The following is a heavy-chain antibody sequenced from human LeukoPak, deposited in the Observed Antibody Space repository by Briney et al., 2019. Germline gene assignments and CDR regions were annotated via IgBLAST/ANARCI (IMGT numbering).Heavy chain of an antibody. D-gene: IGHD1-26*01. Sequence: GGSLRLSCAASGFTVSSNYMSWVRQAPGKGLKWVTVIYSGGSTYYADSVKGRFTISRDKSKNTLYLQMNSLRAEDTAVYYCAKLIMGATFDYWGQGTLVTVSS. CDR2: IYSGGST. J-gene: IGHJ4*02. V-gene: IGHV3-53*01. CDR3: AKLIMGATFDY. CDR1: GFTVSSNY.